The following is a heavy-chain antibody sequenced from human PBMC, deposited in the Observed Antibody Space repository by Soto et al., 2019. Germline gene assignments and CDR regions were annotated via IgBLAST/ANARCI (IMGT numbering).Heavy chain of an antibody. D-gene: IGHD3-10*01. V-gene: IGHV3-30-3*01. CDR3: ASTYMVRGVHWYYYYGMDV. J-gene: IGHJ6*02. CDR2: ISYDGSNK. Sequence: GGSLRLSCAASGFTFSSYAMHWVRQAPGKGLEWVAVISYDGSNKYYADSVKGRFTISRGNSKNTLYLQMNSLRAEDTAVYYCASTYMVRGVHWYYYYGMDVWGQGTTVTVSS. CDR1: GFTFSSYA.